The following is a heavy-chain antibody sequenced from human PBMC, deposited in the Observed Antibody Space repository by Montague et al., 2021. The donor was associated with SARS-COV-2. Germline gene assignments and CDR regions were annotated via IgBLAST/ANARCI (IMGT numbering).Heavy chain of an antibody. D-gene: IGHD1-26*01. J-gene: IGHJ6*02. Sequence: SETLSLTCIVSGGSINSFYWSWIRQPPGKGLEWIGYIYHSGTTHYSSSLKSRVAISLDTSKNQFSLTLNSVTAADTAVYYCARDRRIVGALYYYYGMDVWGRGTTVTVSS. CDR1: GGSINSFY. CDR3: ARDRRIVGALYYYYGMDV. CDR2: IYHSGTT. V-gene: IGHV4-59*01.